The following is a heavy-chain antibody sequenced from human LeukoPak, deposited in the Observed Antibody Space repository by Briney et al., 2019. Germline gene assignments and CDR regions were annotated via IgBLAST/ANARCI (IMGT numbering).Heavy chain of an antibody. D-gene: IGHD6-19*01. CDR1: SVSISRGGYA. CDR3: VRGRYSSGWYRDKNWFDP. CDR2: IYHSGTT. V-gene: IGHV4-30-4*07. Sequence: SQTLSLTCAVSSVSISRGGYAWNWIRQPPGKGLEWIAYIYHSGTTYYNPSLKSRATISVDTSKNQFSLKLSSVTAADTAVYYCVRGRYSSGWYRDKNWFDPWGQGTPVTVSS. J-gene: IGHJ5*02.